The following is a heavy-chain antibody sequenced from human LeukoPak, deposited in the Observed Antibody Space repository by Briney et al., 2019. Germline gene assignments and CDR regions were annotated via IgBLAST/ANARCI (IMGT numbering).Heavy chain of an antibody. V-gene: IGHV3-33*01. CDR1: GFTFSSYG. CDR2: IWYDGSNK. J-gene: IGHJ4*02. CDR3: ARDPRIEWELYFDY. D-gene: IGHD1-26*01. Sequence: GRSLRLSCAASGFTFSSYGMHWVRQAPGKGLEWVAVIWYDGSNKYYADSVKGRFTISRDNSKNTLYLQMYSLRAEDTAVYYCARDPRIEWELYFDYWGQGTLVTVSS.